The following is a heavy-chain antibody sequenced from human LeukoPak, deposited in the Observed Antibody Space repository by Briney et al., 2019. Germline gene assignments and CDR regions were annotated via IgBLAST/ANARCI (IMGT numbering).Heavy chain of an antibody. CDR3: ARRFSASNNIHSWYFDL. V-gene: IGHV4-4*07. CDR2: IYTSGST. Sequence: SETLSLTCTVSGGSISSYYWSWIRQPAGKGLEWIGRIYTSGSTNYNPSLKSRVTMSVDTSKNQFSLKLTSVTAADTAVYYCARRFSASNNIHSWYFDLWGRGTVVTVSS. CDR1: GGSISSYY. D-gene: IGHD1-26*01. J-gene: IGHJ2*01.